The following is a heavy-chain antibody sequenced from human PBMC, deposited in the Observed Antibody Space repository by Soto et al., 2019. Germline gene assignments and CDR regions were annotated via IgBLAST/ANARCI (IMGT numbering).Heavy chain of an antibody. Sequence: EVQVAASGGGLVQPGGALRLSCEASGFTFSAYWLHRVRQVPGKGLEWVSRINGDGSRNLYADSVKVRLTITRYNAIDTVFLQMNSLRAEDTAVYFCARGIRNYYGMDVWGQGTTVTVSS. J-gene: IGHJ6*02. V-gene: IGHV3-74*01. CDR1: GFTFSAYW. CDR2: INGDGSRN. CDR3: ARGIRNYYGMDV. D-gene: IGHD3-22*01.